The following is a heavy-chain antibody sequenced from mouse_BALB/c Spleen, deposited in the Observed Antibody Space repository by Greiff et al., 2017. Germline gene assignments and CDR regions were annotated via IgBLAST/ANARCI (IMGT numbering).Heavy chain of an antibody. Sequence: EVKLQESGPELVKPGASVKIPCKASGYTFTDYNMDWVKQSHGKSLEWIGDINPNNGGTIYNQKFKGKATLTVDKSSSTAYMKLRSLTSEDTAVYYCAIRGSSLFAYWGQGTLVTVSA. D-gene: IGHD1-1*01. CDR2: INPNNGGT. J-gene: IGHJ3*01. V-gene: IGHV1-18*01. CDR1: GYTFTDYN. CDR3: AIRGSSLFAY.